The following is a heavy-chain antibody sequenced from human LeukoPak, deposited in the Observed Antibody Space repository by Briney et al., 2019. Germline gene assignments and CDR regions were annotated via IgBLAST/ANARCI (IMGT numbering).Heavy chain of an antibody. J-gene: IGHJ4*02. D-gene: IGHD3-9*01. CDR1: GFTFTAYL. CDR3: AKWGDYDVLTGYYVSDY. V-gene: IGHV3-23*01. CDR2: ITGSGGNT. Sequence: GGSLRLSCAASGFTFTAYLIHWVRQAPGKGLEWVSAITGSGGNTYYADSVKGRFTISRDNSKNTVFLQMNSLRAEDTAVYYCAKWGDYDVLTGYYVSDYWGQGTLVTVSS.